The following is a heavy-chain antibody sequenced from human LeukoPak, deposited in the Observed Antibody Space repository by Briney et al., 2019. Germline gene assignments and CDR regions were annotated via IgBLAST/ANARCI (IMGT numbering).Heavy chain of an antibody. J-gene: IGHJ6*03. D-gene: IGHD3-22*01. CDR1: GASIFSNY. V-gene: IGHV4-4*07. CDR3: ARLRFFDSTGYSAAHYMDV. Sequence: AETLSLTCTVSGASIFSNYWSWVRQPAGKGLEWIGRIYNTVSTNYSPPLKSRVTMSVDTSRNQFSLKLTSVTGADTAVYYCARLRFFDSTGYSAAHYMDVWGKGTTVIVSS. CDR2: IYNTVST.